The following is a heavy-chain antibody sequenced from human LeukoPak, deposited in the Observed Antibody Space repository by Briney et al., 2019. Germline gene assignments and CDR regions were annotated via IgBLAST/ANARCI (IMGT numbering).Heavy chain of an antibody. CDR3: ARGYCGGDCYLLAYYYYGMDV. J-gene: IGHJ6*02. V-gene: IGHV1-46*01. Sequence: ASVKVSCKASGYTFTSYYMHWVRQAPGQGLEWMGIINPSGGSTSYAQKFLGRVTMTRDTSTSTVYMELSSLRSEDTAVYYCARGYCGGDCYLLAYYYYGMDVWGQGTTVTVSS. CDR1: GYTFTSYY. CDR2: INPSGGST. D-gene: IGHD2-21*02.